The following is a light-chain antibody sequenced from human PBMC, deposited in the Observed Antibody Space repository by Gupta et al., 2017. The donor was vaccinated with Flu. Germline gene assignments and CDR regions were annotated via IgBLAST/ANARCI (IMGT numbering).Light chain of an antibody. CDR3: QTWGSGMV. CDR1: SGHISNA. Sequence: QPVLTQSPSASASLGASVKLTCTLSSGHISNAIAWHQQQPDKGPRYLMHVFIDGSHIKGDGIPDRFSGSSSGAERYLTISSLQSEDEADYYCQTWGSGMVFGGGTKLTVL. CDR2: VFIDGSH. V-gene: IGLV4-69*02. J-gene: IGLJ3*02.